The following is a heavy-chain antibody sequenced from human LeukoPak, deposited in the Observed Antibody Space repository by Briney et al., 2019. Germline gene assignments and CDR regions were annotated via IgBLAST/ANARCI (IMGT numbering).Heavy chain of an antibody. CDR3: ARGSDCSSTSCYPYYYYYMDV. V-gene: IGHV1-69*05. J-gene: IGHJ6*03. CDR2: IIPIFGTA. D-gene: IGHD2-2*01. Sequence: SVKASCKASGGTFSSYAISWVRQAPGQGLEWMGGIIPIFGTANYAQKFQGRVTITTDESTSTAYMELSSLRSEDTAVYYCARGSDCSSTSCYPYYYYYMDVWGKGTTVTVSS. CDR1: GGTFSSYA.